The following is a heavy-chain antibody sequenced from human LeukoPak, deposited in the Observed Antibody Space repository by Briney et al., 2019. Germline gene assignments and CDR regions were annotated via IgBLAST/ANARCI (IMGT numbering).Heavy chain of an antibody. CDR1: GYSFTSYA. J-gene: IGHJ6*01. CDR3: ARDPLRSTWSTYNNAMDV. D-gene: IGHD6-13*01. CDR2: ISAYNGNT. Sequence: ASVKVSCKASGYSFTSYAINWVRQAPGQGLEWVGWISAYNGNTDYAQKVQGRVTMTTDASTSTAHMELVSLTSDDTAVYYCARDPLRSTWSTYNNAMDVWGQGTTVTVSP. V-gene: IGHV1-18*04.